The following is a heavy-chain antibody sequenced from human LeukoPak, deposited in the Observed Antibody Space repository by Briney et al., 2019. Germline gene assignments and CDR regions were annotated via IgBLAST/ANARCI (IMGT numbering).Heavy chain of an antibody. D-gene: IGHD6-19*01. J-gene: IGHJ4*02. Sequence: GGSLRLSCTASGFTFSSYVMSWVRQAPGKGLEWVSGISGSGGGTFYADSVKGRFTVSRDNSKNTLYLQMNSLRAEDTALYYCAKHAGSGWYSDLDYWGQGTLVTVSS. CDR2: ISGSGGGT. CDR1: GFTFSSYV. V-gene: IGHV3-23*01. CDR3: AKHAGSGWYSDLDY.